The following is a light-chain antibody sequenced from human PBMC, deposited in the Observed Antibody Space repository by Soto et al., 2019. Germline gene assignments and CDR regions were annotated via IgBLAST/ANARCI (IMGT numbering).Light chain of an antibody. Sequence: QSVLTQPPSASGTPGQRVTISCSGRSSNIGSNTLNWYQQLPVTAPKLLIYRHNQRPSGVPDRFSGSKSGTSASLAISGLQSADEADYYCAAWDDSRNGYVFGTGTKLTVL. CDR1: SSNIGSNT. CDR3: AAWDDSRNGYV. V-gene: IGLV1-44*01. CDR2: RHN. J-gene: IGLJ1*01.